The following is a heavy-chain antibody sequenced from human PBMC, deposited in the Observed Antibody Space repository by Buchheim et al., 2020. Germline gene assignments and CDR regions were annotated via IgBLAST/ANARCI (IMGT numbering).Heavy chain of an antibody. D-gene: IGHD1-26*01. CDR3: ARELWEAGDY. V-gene: IGHV3-21*01. J-gene: IGHJ4*02. CDR1: GFTFSSYS. Sequence: EVQLVESGGGLIQPGGSLRLSCAASGFTFSSYSMNWVRQAPGKGLEWVSSITSDSSSIYYADSVKGRFTISRDNAKNSLYLQMNSLRGEDTAVYYCARELWEAGDYWGQGTL. CDR2: ITSDSSSI.